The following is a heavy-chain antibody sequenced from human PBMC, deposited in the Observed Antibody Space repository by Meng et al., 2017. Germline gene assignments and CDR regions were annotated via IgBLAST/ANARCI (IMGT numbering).Heavy chain of an antibody. Sequence: VLSCVELKEPWASVIVSCKASGHTFSTNVMNWVRQAPGQGLEGMGWINTKTGKPTYAQGFTGRLAFSLDTSASTAFLQINSLKAEDTAVYYCARAHSSGWYSFFDYWGQGTLVTVSS. V-gene: IGHV7-4-1*02. CDR3: ARAHSSGWYSFFDY. D-gene: IGHD6-19*01. J-gene: IGHJ4*02. CDR2: INTKTGKP. CDR1: GHTFSTNV.